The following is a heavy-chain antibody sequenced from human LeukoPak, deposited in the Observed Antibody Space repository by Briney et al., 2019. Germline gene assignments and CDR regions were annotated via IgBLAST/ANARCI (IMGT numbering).Heavy chain of an antibody. D-gene: IGHD4-17*01. CDR3: ARDFRESYGDPDAFDI. CDR1: GFTFSSYS. CDR2: ISSSSSTI. Sequence: PGGSLRLSCAASGFTFSSYSMNWVRQAPGKGLEWVSYISSSSSTIYYADSVRGRFTISRDNAKNSLYLQMNRLRAEDTAVYYCARDFRESYGDPDAFDIWGQGTMVTVSS. J-gene: IGHJ3*02. V-gene: IGHV3-48*04.